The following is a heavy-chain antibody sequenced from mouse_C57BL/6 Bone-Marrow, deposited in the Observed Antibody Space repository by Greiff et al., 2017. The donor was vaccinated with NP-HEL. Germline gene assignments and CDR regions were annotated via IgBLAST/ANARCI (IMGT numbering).Heavy chain of an antibody. V-gene: IGHV1-81*01. J-gene: IGHJ2*01. CDR3: ARSLTGTSYYFDY. Sequence: QVPLMPSGAELARPGASVKLSCKASGYTFTSYGISWVKQRTGQGLEWIGEIYPRSGNTYYNEKFKGKATLTADKSSSTAYMELRSLTSEDSAVYFCARSLTGTSYYFDYWGQGTTLTVSS. CDR1: GYTFTSYG. CDR2: IYPRSGNT. D-gene: IGHD4-1*01.